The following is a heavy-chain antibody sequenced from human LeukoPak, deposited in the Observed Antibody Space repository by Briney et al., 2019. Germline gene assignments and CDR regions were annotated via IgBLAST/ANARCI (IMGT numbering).Heavy chain of an antibody. D-gene: IGHD3-9*01. J-gene: IGHJ5*02. CDR3: ARVGHFDWSHNWFDP. CDR2: IYHSGST. CDR1: GGSISSGDYY. Sequence: PSETLSLTCTVSGGSISSGDYYWSWIRQPPGKGLEWIGEIYHSGSTNYNPSLKSRVTISVDKSKNQFSLKLSSVTAADTAVYYCARVGHFDWSHNWFDPWGQGTLVTVSS. V-gene: IGHV4-39*07.